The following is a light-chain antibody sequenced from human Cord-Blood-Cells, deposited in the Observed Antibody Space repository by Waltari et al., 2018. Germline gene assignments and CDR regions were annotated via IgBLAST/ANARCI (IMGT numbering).Light chain of an antibody. J-gene: IGKJ1*01. CDR3: QQYYSTPWT. Sequence: DIVMTQSPDSLAVSLGERATINCKSSQSVLYSSNNKNYVAWYQQKPGQPPKLLIYWASTRESGVPDRFSGSGSGTDFTLTISSLQAEDVAVYYCQQYYSTPWTFG. V-gene: IGKV4-1*01. CDR2: WAS. CDR1: QSVLYSSNNKNY.